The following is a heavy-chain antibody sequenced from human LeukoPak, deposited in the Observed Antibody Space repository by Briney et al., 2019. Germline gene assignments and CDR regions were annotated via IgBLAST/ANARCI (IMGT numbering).Heavy chain of an antibody. CDR3: ARRRTMFGYFAGEFDY. CDR1: GGSISSSSYY. D-gene: IGHD3-10*02. J-gene: IGHJ4*02. CDR2: IYYSGST. V-gene: IGHV4-39*01. Sequence: PSETLSLTCTVSGGSISSSSYYWGWIRQPPGKGLQWIGSIYYSGSTNNNPSLKSRVTISVDTSKNQFSLKLSSVTAADTAVYYCARRRTMFGYFAGEFDYWGQGTLVTVSS.